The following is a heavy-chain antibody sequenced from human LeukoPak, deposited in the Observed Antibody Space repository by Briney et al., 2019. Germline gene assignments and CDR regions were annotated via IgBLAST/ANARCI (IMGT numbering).Heavy chain of an antibody. Sequence: GRSLRLSCAASGFTFSSYGMHWVRQAPGKGLEWVAVIWYDGSNKYYGESVKGRFTISRDNSKNTLDLQMNSLRGEDTAVYYCARGYSSSWYPEIDYWGQGTLVIVSS. D-gene: IGHD6-13*01. CDR3: ARGYSSSWYPEIDY. CDR1: GFTFSSYG. J-gene: IGHJ4*02. V-gene: IGHV3-33*08. CDR2: IWYDGSNK.